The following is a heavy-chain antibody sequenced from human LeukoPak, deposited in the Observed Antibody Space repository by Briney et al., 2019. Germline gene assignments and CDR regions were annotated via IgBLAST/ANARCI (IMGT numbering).Heavy chain of an antibody. CDR3: ARDPQWELLPHFDY. Sequence: PGGSLRLSCAASGFTFSSYSMNWVRQAPGKGLEWVSYISSSSSTIYYADSVKGRFTIPRDNAKNSLYLQMNSLRAEDTAVYYCARDPQWELLPHFDYWGQGTLVTVSS. CDR2: ISSSSSTI. CDR1: GFTFSSYS. J-gene: IGHJ4*02. V-gene: IGHV3-48*01. D-gene: IGHD1-26*01.